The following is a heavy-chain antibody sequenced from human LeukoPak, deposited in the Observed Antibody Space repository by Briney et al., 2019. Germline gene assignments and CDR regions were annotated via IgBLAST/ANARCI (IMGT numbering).Heavy chain of an antibody. V-gene: IGHV4-59*08. CDR3: ARHLDSLGAFDI. J-gene: IGHJ3*02. D-gene: IGHD2-21*01. CDR2: IYNSGST. CDR1: GGSINSYY. Sequence: SETLSLTCTVSGGSINSYYWSWIRQPPGEGLEWSGYIYNSGSTNYNPSHKSRVTISVDTSKNQFSLKLSSVTAADTAVYYCARHLDSLGAFDIWGQGTMVTVSS.